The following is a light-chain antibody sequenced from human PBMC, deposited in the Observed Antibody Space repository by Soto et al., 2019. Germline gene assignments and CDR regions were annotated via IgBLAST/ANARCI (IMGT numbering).Light chain of an antibody. J-gene: IGLJ1*01. CDR1: NSDIGAYDY. Sequence: QSVLTQPASVSGSPGQSITISCSGTNSDIGAYDYVSWYQQHPGKPPKLIIYNVNNRPSGVSFRFSGSKSANTASLTISGLQTEDEADYYCLSHTTRRIYVFGPGTKLTV. V-gene: IGLV2-14*03. CDR3: LSHTTRRIYV. CDR2: NVN.